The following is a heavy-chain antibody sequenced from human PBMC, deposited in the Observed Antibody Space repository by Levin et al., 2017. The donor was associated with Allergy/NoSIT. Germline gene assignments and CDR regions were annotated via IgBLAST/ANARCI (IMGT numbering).Heavy chain of an antibody. CDR2: IKQDGSEK. Sequence: AGGSLRLSCAASGFTFSSYWMSWVRQAPGKGLEWVANIKQDGSEKYYVDSVKGRFTISRDNAKNSLYLQMNSLRAEDTAVYYCARWGRDGYKYFDYWGQGTLVTVSS. J-gene: IGHJ4*02. CDR1: GFTFSSYW. CDR3: ARWGRDGYKYFDY. V-gene: IGHV3-7*01. D-gene: IGHD5-24*01.